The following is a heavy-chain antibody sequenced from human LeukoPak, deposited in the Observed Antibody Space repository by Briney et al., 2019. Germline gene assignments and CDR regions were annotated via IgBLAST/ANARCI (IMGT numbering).Heavy chain of an antibody. J-gene: IGHJ6*03. CDR2: INWNGGST. D-gene: IGHD2/OR15-2a*01. Sequence: GGSLRLSCAASGFTFDDYGMSWVRQAPGKGLEWVSGINWNGGSTGYADSVKGRFTISRDNAKNSLYLQMNSLRAEDTALYHCARVLSRPSPYFFYYMDVWGKGTTVTVSS. CDR1: GFTFDDYG. V-gene: IGHV3-20*01. CDR3: ARVLSRPSPYFFYYMDV.